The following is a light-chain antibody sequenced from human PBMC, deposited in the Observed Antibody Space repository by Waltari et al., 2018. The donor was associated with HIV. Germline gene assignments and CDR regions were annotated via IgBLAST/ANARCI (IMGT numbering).Light chain of an antibody. Sequence: QSVLTQPPSASGTPGQRVTISCSGSRSPLGTNLVSRSQHLPPPAPKLLIYNNNQRPAGVPDRFSGSKSGTSASLAISGLQSEDEADYYCATWDVSLNGYVLFGGGTKVTVL. J-gene: IGLJ2*01. V-gene: IGLV1-44*01. CDR3: ATWDVSLNGYVL. CDR1: RSPLGTNL. CDR2: NNN.